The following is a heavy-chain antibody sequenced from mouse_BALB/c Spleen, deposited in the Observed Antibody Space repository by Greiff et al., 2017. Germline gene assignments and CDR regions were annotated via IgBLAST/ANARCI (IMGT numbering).Heavy chain of an antibody. J-gene: IGHJ4*01. Sequence: QVQLKQPGAELVMPGASVKMSCKASGYTFTDYWMHWVKQRPGQGLEWIGAIDTSDSYTSYNQKFKGKATLTVDESSSTAYMQLSSLTSEDSAVYYCARRGDYPLAMDYWGQGTTVTVSS. CDR2: IDTSDSYT. V-gene: IGHV1-69*01. CDR3: ARRGDYPLAMDY. D-gene: IGHD2-4*01. CDR1: GYTFTDYW.